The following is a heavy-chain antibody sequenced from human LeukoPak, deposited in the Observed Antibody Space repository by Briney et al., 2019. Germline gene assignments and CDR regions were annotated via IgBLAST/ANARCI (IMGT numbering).Heavy chain of an antibody. CDR3: ARAMDSSGWFDY. D-gene: IGHD6-19*01. Sequence: ASVKVSCKASGGTFSSYAISWVRQAPGQGLEWMGGIIPIFGTANYAQKFQGRVTITTDESTSTAYMELSSLRSDDTAVYYCARAMDSSGWFDYWGQGTLVTVSS. V-gene: IGHV1-69*05. J-gene: IGHJ4*02. CDR1: GGTFSSYA. CDR2: IIPIFGTA.